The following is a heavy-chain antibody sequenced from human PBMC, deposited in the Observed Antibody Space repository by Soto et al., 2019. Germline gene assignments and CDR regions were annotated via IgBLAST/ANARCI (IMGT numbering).Heavy chain of an antibody. CDR3: ARQPPSYNWNYIYYYYMAV. CDR1: GGSISSSSYY. J-gene: IGHJ6*03. CDR2: IYYSGST. V-gene: IGHV4-39*01. D-gene: IGHD1-7*01. Sequence: SSETLSLTCTVSGGSISSSSYYWGWIRQPPGKGLEWIGSIYYSGSTYYNSSLKSRVTISVDTSKNQFSLKLSSVTAADTAVYYCARQPPSYNWNYIYYYYMAVWGKGTTVTVSS.